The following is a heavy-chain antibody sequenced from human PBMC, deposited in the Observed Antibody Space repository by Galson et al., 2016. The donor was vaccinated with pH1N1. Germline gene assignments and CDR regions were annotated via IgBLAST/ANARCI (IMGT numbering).Heavy chain of an antibody. J-gene: IGHJ4*02. CDR3: TRDLGRRREY. CDR1: GYTFTTNY. Sequence: SCKASGYTFTTNYIHWVRQAPRQGLEWMGVIDPSGGGTTYAQKFQARVTMTRDTSTSTVYMDLSSLKSEDTAVYYCTRDLGRRREYWGQGTLVTVSS. D-gene: IGHD1-26*01. V-gene: IGHV1-46*01. CDR2: IDPSGGGT.